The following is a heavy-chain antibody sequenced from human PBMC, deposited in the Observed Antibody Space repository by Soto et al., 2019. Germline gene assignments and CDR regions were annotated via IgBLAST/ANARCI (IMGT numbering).Heavy chain of an antibody. V-gene: IGHV1-3*01. CDR2: INAGNGNT. D-gene: IGHD1-26*01. CDR3: ARDDSGFSGSHYIDYFNY. J-gene: IGHJ4*02. CDR1: GYTFTSYA. Sequence: ASVKVSCKASGYTFTSYAMHWVRQAPGQRLEWMGWINAGNGNTKYSQKFQGRVTITRDTSASTAYMELSSLASEDTAVYYCARDDSGFSGSHYIDYFNYWGQGALVTVSS.